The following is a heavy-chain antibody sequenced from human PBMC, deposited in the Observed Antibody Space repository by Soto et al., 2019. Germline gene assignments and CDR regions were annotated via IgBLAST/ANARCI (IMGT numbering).Heavy chain of an antibody. D-gene: IGHD6-19*01. Sequence: SQTLSLTCVISGDSVSSNSAAWNWIRQSPSRGLEWLGRTYYRSKWYNDYAVSVKSRITISPDTSKNQFSLQLNSVTPEDTAVYYCARDRNSSGWLYYYYYYGMDVWGQGTTVTVSS. J-gene: IGHJ6*02. CDR2: TYYRSKWYN. CDR1: GDSVSSNSAA. CDR3: ARDRNSSGWLYYYYYYGMDV. V-gene: IGHV6-1*01.